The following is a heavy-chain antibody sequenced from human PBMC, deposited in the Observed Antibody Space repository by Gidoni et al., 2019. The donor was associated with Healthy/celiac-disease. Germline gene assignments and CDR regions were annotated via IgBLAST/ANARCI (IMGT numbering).Heavy chain of an antibody. Sequence: QVQLQQWGAGLLKPSEPLSLTCAVYGGSFSGYYWSWIRQPPGKGLEWIGEINHSGSTNYNPSLKSRVTISVDTSKNQFSLKLSSVTAADTAVYYCARGVRRVVVPARQNWFDPWGQGTLVTVSS. CDR1: GGSFSGYY. V-gene: IGHV4-34*01. CDR3: ARGVRRVVVPARQNWFDP. D-gene: IGHD2-15*01. J-gene: IGHJ5*02. CDR2: INHSGST.